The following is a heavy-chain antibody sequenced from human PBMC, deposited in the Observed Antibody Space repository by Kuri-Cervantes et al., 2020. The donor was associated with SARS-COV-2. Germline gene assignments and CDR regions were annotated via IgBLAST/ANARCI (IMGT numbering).Heavy chain of an antibody. CDR3: TTGYYDFWSGGDY. CDR1: GFTFSSYW. J-gene: IGHJ4*02. V-gene: IGHV3-15*01. CDR2: IKSKTDGGTT. D-gene: IGHD3-3*01. Sequence: GESLKISCAASGFTFSSYWMSWVRQAPGKGLEWVGRIKSKTDGGTTDYAAPVKGRFTISRDDSKNTLYLQMNSLKTEDTAVYYCTTGYYDFWSGGDYWGQGTVVTVSS.